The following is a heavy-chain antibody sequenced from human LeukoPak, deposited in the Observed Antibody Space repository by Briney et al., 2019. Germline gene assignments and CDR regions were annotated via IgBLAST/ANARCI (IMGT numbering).Heavy chain of an antibody. CDR2: ISSSGGTT. D-gene: IGHD2-21*02. CDR3: TKVRLSNLSYYYGMDV. Sequence: GGSLRLSCAASGFTFTNYAMNWVRQAPGKGLEWLSAISSSGGTTCYADSVKGRFTISRDNSRNTLYLQMNSLRVADTAVYFCTKVRLSNLSYYYGMDVWGQGTTVTVSS. V-gene: IGHV3-23*01. CDR1: GFTFTNYA. J-gene: IGHJ6*02.